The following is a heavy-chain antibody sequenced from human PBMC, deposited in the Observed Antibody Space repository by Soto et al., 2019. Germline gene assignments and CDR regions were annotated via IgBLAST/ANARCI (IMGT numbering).Heavy chain of an antibody. Sequence: EVQLMETGGGLVQPGGSLKLSCAASGFTLSYYWMSWVRQAPGKGLEWVANIKEDGSEKYYVDSVKGRFTISRDNAQNSGFLQMNSLRVEDTAIYYCARYCSGGSCQYWGQGTLVTVSS. CDR2: IKEDGSEK. CDR1: GFTLSYYW. CDR3: ARYCSGGSCQY. D-gene: IGHD2-15*01. J-gene: IGHJ4*02. V-gene: IGHV3-7*01.